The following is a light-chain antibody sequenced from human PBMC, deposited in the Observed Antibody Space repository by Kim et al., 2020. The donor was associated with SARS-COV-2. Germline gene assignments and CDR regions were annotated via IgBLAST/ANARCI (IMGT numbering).Light chain of an antibody. J-gene: IGKJ2*01. V-gene: IGKV3-20*01. CDR1: QSIIASH. Sequence: FSLWPTLALSCLSCQSIIASHLSWYHHKPRPAPRLLIYGTSSRATGIPDRFSGSGSGTDFTLTIGRLEPEDVAVYYCQHYGGPPYTFGQGTKLEI. CDR2: GTS. CDR3: QHYGGPPYT.